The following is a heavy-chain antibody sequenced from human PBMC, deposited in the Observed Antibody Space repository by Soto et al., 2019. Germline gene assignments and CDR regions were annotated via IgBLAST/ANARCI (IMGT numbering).Heavy chain of an antibody. CDR1: GFTFSSYA. D-gene: IGHD3-22*01. Sequence: GGSLRLSCAASGFTFSSYAMSWVRQAPGKGLEWVSDIIDSGGSTYYADSVKGRFTISRDNSKSMLYLQMNSLRAEDTAVYYCAKHYYDSSGYYGNWFDPWGQGTLVTVSS. CDR3: AKHYYDSSGYYGNWFDP. J-gene: IGHJ5*02. CDR2: IIDSGGST. V-gene: IGHV3-23*01.